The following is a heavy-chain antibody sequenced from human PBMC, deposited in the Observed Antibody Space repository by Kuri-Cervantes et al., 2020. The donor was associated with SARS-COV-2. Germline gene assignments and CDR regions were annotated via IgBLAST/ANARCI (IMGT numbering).Heavy chain of an antibody. CDR1: VGTFSSYA. V-gene: IGHV1-69*13. J-gene: IGHJ5*02. Sequence: SVKVSCKASVGTFSSYAISWVRQAPGQGLEWMGGIIPIFGTANYAQKFQGRVTITADESTSTAYMELSSLRSEDTAVYYCATGDQLLVGWLNPWGQGTLVTVSS. D-gene: IGHD2-2*01. CDR3: ATGDQLLVGWLNP. CDR2: IIPIFGTA.